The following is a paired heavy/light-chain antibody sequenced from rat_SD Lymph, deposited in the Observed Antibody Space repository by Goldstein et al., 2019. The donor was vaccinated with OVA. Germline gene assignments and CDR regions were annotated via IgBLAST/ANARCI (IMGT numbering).Heavy chain of an antibody. V-gene: IGHV1-43*01. J-gene: IGHJ2*01. CDR2: INTGSGDT. Sequence: QVQLQQSGAELAKPGSSVKISCKASGYIFSSYYITWIKQTTGQGLEYIGHINTGSGDTNYNEKFKGKATLTVDESSSTAFMQLSSLTPDDSAVYYCARRGQLFDYWGQGVMVTVSS. CDR1: GYIFSSYY. D-gene: IGHD1-10*01. CDR3: ARRGQLFDY.
Light chain of an antibody. J-gene: IGKJ1*01. V-gene: IGKV15S2*01. CDR2: YTN. CDR3: YQYDSGPGT. CDR1: QNIYKN. Sequence: DIQMTQSPSLLSASVGDRVSLNCKASQNIYKNLNWYQQKLGEAPKLLIDYTNNLQTGFPSRFSGSGSGRDYTLIISSLQPEDVATYYCYQYDSGPGTFGGGTKVELK.